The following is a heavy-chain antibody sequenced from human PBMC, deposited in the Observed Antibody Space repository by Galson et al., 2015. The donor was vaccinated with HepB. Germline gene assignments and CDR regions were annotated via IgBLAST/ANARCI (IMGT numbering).Heavy chain of an antibody. V-gene: IGHV1-3*01. Sequence: SVKVSCKASGYTFTSYAMHWVRQAPGQRLEWMGWINAGNGNTKYSQKFQGRVTITRDTSASTAYMELSSLRSEDTAVYYCARGRQWLATSENWFDPWGQGTLVTVSS. J-gene: IGHJ5*02. D-gene: IGHD6-19*01. CDR2: INAGNGNT. CDR3: ARGRQWLATSENWFDP. CDR1: GYTFTSYA.